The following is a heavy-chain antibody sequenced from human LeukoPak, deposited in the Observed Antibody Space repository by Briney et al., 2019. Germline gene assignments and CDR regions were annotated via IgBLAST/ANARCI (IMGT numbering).Heavy chain of an antibody. CDR1: GGSISSYY. J-gene: IGHJ4*02. D-gene: IGHD4-17*01. CDR2: IYYSGST. V-gene: IGHV4-59*01. CDR3: ARNYGDFDY. Sequence: PSETLSLTCTVSGGSISSYYWSWIRQPPGKGLEWIGYIYYSGSTNYNPSLKSRVTISVDTSKNQFSLKLSSGTAADTAVYYCARNYGDFDYWGQGTLVTVSS.